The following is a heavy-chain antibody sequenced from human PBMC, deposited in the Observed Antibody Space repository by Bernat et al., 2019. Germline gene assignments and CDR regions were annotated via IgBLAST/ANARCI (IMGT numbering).Heavy chain of an antibody. V-gene: IGHV3-9*01. J-gene: IGHJ3*02. CDR1: GFTFDDYA. CDR2: ISWDSGST. CDR3: AKIRDGSGYYPAAFDI. D-gene: IGHD3-22*01. Sequence: EVQLVESGGGLVQPGRSLRLSCAASGFTFDDYAMHWVRQAPVKGLEWVSGISWDSGSTGYADSVKGRFTISRDNAKNSLSLQMNSLRAEDTALYYCAKIRDGSGYYPAAFDIWGQGTMVTVSS.